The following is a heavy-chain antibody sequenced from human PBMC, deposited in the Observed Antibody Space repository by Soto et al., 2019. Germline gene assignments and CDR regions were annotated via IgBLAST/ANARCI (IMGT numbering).Heavy chain of an antibody. D-gene: IGHD2-2*02. V-gene: IGHV1-69*01. Sequence: QVQLVQSGAEVKKPGSSVKVSCKASGGTFSSYAISWVRQAPGQGLEWMGGIIPIFGTANYAQKFQGRVTITADEAKSTAYLELSSLRSEDTAVYYCARGVIVVVPAAIRYFDYWGQGTLVTVSS. CDR2: IIPIFGTA. CDR1: GGTFSSYA. CDR3: ARGVIVVVPAAIRYFDY. J-gene: IGHJ4*02.